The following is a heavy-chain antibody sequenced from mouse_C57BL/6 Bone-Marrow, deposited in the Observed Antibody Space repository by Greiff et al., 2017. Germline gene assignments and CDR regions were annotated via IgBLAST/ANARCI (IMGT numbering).Heavy chain of an antibody. V-gene: IGHV1-52*01. CDR3: ARGWLLRGY. Sequence: VQLQQPGAELVRPGSSVKLSCKASGYTFTSYWMHWVKQRPIQGLEWIGNIDPSDSEPHYNQKFKDKATLTVDKSSSTAYMQLSSLTSEDSAVYYCARGWLLRGYWGQGTTLTVSS. CDR1: GYTFTSYW. J-gene: IGHJ2*01. D-gene: IGHD2-3*01. CDR2: IDPSDSEP.